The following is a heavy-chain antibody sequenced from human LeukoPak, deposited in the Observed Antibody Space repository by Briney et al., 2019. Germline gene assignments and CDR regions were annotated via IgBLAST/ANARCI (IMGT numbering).Heavy chain of an antibody. J-gene: IGHJ4*02. D-gene: IGHD3-22*01. CDR3: ARDFRRHDSSGYYV. Sequence: PGGSLRLSCAASGFTFNSYSMNWLRQAPGKGLEWVSSISSSSSYIYYADSVKGRFTISRDNAKNSLYLQMNSLRAEDTAVYYCARDFRRHDSSGYYVWGQGTLVTVSS. CDR2: ISSSSSYI. V-gene: IGHV3-21*01. CDR1: GFTFNSYS.